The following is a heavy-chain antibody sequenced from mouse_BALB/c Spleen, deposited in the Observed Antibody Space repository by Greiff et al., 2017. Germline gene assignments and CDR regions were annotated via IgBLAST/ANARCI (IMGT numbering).Heavy chain of an antibody. CDR3: ARGPFTTVDY. J-gene: IGHJ2*01. V-gene: IGHV5-17*02. Sequence: EVQLVESGGGLVQPGGSRKLSCAASGFTFSSFGMHWVRQAPEKGLEWVAYISSGSSTIYYADTVKGRFTISRDNPKNTLFLQMTSLRSEDTAMYYCARGPFTTVDYWGQGTTLTVSS. D-gene: IGHD1-1*01. CDR1: GFTFSSFG. CDR2: ISSGSSTI.